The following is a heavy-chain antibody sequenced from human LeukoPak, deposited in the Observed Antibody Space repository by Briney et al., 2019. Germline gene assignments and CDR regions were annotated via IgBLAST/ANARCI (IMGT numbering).Heavy chain of an antibody. J-gene: IGHJ4*02. D-gene: IGHD3-3*01. CDR3: ARGSPYDFWSGYYFRGPGGPLDY. CDR1: GFTFGTYA. Sequence: GGSLELSCQASGFTFGTYARGWVGQPPGKGLDWVSAIRGRGGSTYYPDSVKGRFTISRDNSKNTLYLQMNSLRAEDTAVYYCARGSPYDFWSGYYFRGPGGPLDYWGQGTLVTVSS. CDR2: IRGRGGST. V-gene: IGHV3-23*01.